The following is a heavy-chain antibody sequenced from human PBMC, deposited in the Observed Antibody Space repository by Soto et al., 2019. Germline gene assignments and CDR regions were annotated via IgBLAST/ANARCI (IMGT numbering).Heavy chain of an antibody. CDR1: GYTFTCYY. D-gene: IGHD3-22*01. V-gene: IGHV1-2*02. J-gene: IGHJ4*02. Sequence: GDSVKVACKASGYTFTCYYLHWVRQAPGQGLEWMGWINPNSGGTNYAQKFQGRVTMTRDTSISTAYMELSRLRSDDTAVYYCARAPPLHDSSGYLFFDYWGQGTLDTVSS. CDR3: ARAPPLHDSSGYLFFDY. CDR2: INPNSGGT.